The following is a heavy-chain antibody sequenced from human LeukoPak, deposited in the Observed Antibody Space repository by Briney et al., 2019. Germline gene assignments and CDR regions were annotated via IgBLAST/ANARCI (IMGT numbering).Heavy chain of an antibody. CDR1: GFTVSSNY. V-gene: IGHV3-66*01. D-gene: IGHD3-22*01. J-gene: IGHJ4*02. Sequence: PGGSLRLSCAASGFTVSSNYMSWVRQAPGKGLEWVSVIYSGGSTYYAGSVKGRFTISRDNSKNTLYLQMNSLRAEDTAVYYCASEYYYDSSGYYYSGQGTLVTVSS. CDR3: ASEYYYDSSGYYY. CDR2: IYSGGST.